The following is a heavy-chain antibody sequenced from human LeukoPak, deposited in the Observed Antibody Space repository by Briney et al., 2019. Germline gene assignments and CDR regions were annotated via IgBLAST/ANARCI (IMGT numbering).Heavy chain of an antibody. J-gene: IGHJ3*02. CDR2: IIPIFRAG. Sequence: GASVKVSCKTSGGTFSRNVVSWVRQAPGQGLEWMGGIIPIFRAGNYAQKFQGRVTITTDESTSTAYMELSSLKASDTAMYYCARHRSGLLRFLEWSKSHDAFDIWGQGTMVTVSS. CDR1: GGTFSRNV. CDR3: ARHRSGLLRFLEWSKSHDAFDI. D-gene: IGHD3-3*01. V-gene: IGHV1-69*05.